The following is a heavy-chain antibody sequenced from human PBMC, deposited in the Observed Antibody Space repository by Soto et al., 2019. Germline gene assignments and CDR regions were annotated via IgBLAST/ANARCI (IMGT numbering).Heavy chain of an antibody. Sequence: XGCLTLSCAACGFTVSSYAMHWVRQAPGKGLEYVSAISSNGGSTYYADSVKGRFTISRDNSKNTLYLQMGSLRAEDMAVYYCARVTYYYGMDVWGQGTTVTVSS. CDR2: ISSNGGST. J-gene: IGHJ6*02. V-gene: IGHV3-64*02. CDR1: GFTVSSYA. CDR3: ARVTYYYGMDV.